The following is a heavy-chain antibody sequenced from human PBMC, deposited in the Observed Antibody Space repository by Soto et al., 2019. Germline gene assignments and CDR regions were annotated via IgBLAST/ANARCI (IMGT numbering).Heavy chain of an antibody. V-gene: IGHV4-34*01. Sequence: AETLSLTCAVHGGSYTGYCWRWISQPPGKALEGVGEINHGGITCYNPSLKSRVTISLDTSKNQFSLKLTFVTAADTAFYYCTRVPMMYYTAGTYGYFCSWGQGTLVTVSS. CDR3: TRVPMMYYTAGTYGYFCS. CDR1: GGSYTGYC. D-gene: IGHD3-10*01. J-gene: IGHJ4*02. CDR2: INHGGIT.